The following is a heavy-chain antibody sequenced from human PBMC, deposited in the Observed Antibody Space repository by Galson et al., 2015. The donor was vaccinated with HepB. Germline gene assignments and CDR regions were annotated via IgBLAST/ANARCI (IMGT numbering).Heavy chain of an antibody. CDR3: ARVPSGSYYLIDY. V-gene: IGHV3-33*01. CDR1: GFTFSSYG. CDR2: IWYDGSNK. D-gene: IGHD1-26*01. Sequence: SLRLSCAASGFTFSSYGMHWVRQAPGKGLEWVAVIWYDGSNKYYADSVKGRFTISRDNSKNTLYLHMNSLRAEDTAVYYCARVPSGSYYLIDYWGQGTLVTVSS. J-gene: IGHJ4*02.